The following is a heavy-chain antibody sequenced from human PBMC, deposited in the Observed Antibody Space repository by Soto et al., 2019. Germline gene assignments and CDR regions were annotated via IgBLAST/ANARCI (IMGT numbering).Heavy chain of an antibody. V-gene: IGHV4-59*01. J-gene: IGHJ3*02. CDR2: IYYSGST. D-gene: IGHD2-15*01. CDR3: AREGEYCSGCSCYSSAFDI. Sequence: QVQLQESGPGLVKPSETLSLTCTVSGGSISSYYWSWIRQPPGKGQEWIGDIYYSGSTNYSPSLKSRVNISVDTSKNQFTLKLSSVTAADTVVYYCAREGEYCSGCSCYSSAFDIWGQGTMVTVSS. CDR1: GGSISSYY.